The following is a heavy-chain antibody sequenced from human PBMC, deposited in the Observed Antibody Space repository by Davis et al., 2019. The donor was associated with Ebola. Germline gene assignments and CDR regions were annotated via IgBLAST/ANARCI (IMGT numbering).Heavy chain of an antibody. D-gene: IGHD3-10*01. J-gene: IGHJ3*02. V-gene: IGHV1-2*05. CDR1: GYTFTDYY. Sequence: AASVKVSCKASGYTFTDYYMHWVRQAPGQGLEWMGRINPFSGGANYAQKFQGRVTMTRDTSISTAYLDLSRLRSDDTVVYYCARSSGYDAFDIWGQGTMVTVSS. CDR3: ARSSGYDAFDI. CDR2: INPFSGGA.